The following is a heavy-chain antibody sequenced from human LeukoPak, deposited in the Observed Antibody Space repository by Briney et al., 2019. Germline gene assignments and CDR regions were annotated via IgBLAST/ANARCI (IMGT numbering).Heavy chain of an antibody. CDR3: ARDVGYCSSTSCYGPVDNFDY. D-gene: IGHD2-2*01. CDR2: INHSGST. V-gene: IGHV4-34*01. CDR1: GGSFSGYY. Sequence: PSETLSLTCAVYGGSFSGYYWSWIRQPPGKGLEWIGEINHSGSTNYNPSLKSRVTISVDTSKNQFSLKLSSVTAADTAVYYCARDVGYCSSTSCYGPVDNFDYWGQGTLVTVSS. J-gene: IGHJ4*02.